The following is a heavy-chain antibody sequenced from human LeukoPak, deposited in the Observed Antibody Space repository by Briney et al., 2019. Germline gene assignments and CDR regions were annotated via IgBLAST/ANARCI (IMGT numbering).Heavy chain of an antibody. V-gene: IGHV3-23*01. J-gene: IGHJ4*02. CDR2: ISGSGGST. CDR3: ANARSIFGVVTSLDY. CDR1: GFTFSSYA. Sequence: GVSLRLSCAASGFTFSSYAMSWVRQAPGKGLEWVSAISGSGGSTYYADSVKGRFTISRDNSKNTLYLQMNSLRAEDTAVYYCANARSIFGVVTSLDYWGQGTLVTVSS. D-gene: IGHD3-3*02.